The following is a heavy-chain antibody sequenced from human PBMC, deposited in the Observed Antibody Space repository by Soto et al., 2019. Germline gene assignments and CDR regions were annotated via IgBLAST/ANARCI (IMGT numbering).Heavy chain of an antibody. J-gene: IGHJ6*04. CDR2: INHSGST. D-gene: IGHD6-13*01. V-gene: IGHV4-34*01. Sequence: QVQLQQWGAGLLKPSETLSLTCAVYGGSFSGYYWSWIRQPPGKGLEWIGEINHSGSTNYNPSLKSRVTISVDTSKNQLSLKLSSVTAADTAVYYCARQFPPAAVLRKEGLVDVWGKGTTVTVSS. CDR1: GGSFSGYY. CDR3: ARQFPPAAVLRKEGLVDV.